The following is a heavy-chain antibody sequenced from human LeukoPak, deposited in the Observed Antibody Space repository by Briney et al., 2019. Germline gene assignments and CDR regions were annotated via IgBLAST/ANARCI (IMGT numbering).Heavy chain of an antibody. CDR2: INPNSGDT. Sequence: ASVMVSCKASGYTFTGYYIHWVRQAPGRGLEWMGWINPNSGDTNYAQKFQDRVTLTRDTSISTVYMELTNLRSDDTAVYYCARPNGDYYNWFDPWGQGTLVTVSS. J-gene: IGHJ5*02. V-gene: IGHV1-2*02. D-gene: IGHD4-17*01. CDR1: GYTFTGYY. CDR3: ARPNGDYYNWFDP.